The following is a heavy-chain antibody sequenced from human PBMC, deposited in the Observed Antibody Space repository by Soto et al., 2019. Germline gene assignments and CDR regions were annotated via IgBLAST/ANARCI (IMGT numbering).Heavy chain of an antibody. J-gene: IGHJ6*02. CDR1: GFKYTDFA. D-gene: IGHD3-22*01. V-gene: IGHV3-30*09. CDR2: ISYEGSDK. CDR3: ARRAWDSYYAIDV. Sequence: VQLVESGGGEVQPGRSLRLSCAASGFKYTDFALHWVRQAPGKGLEWVAIISYEGSDKYYADSVKGRFVISRDNPKNTLSLEMNSQTPEDTSVYFCARRAWDSYYAIDVWGQGTPVTVFS.